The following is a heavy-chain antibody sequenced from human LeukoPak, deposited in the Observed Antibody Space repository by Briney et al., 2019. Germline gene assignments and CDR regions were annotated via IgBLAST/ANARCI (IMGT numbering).Heavy chain of an antibody. CDR1: GYSISSGYY. Sequence: SETLSLTCTVSGYSISSGYYWGWIRQPPGKGLEWIGSIYHSGSTYYNPSLKSRVTISVDTSKNQFSLKLSSVTAADTAVNYCATLWRFGYWGQGTLVTVSS. CDR2: IYHSGST. CDR3: ATLWRFGY. J-gene: IGHJ4*02. V-gene: IGHV4-38-2*02. D-gene: IGHD3-3*01.